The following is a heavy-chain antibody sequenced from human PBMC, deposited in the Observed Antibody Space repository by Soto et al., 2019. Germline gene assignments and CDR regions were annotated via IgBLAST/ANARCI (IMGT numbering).Heavy chain of an antibody. CDR1: GGTFSSYA. J-gene: IGHJ3*02. CDR3: ARQAWGGADDFDI. D-gene: IGHD3-16*01. CDR2: IIPISGTA. Sequence: SVKVSCKASGGTFSSYAISWVRQAPGQGLEWMGGIIPISGTANYAQKFQGRVTITADKSTSPAYMELSSLRSEDTAVYYCARQAWGGADDFDIWGQGTMVTVSS. V-gene: IGHV1-69*06.